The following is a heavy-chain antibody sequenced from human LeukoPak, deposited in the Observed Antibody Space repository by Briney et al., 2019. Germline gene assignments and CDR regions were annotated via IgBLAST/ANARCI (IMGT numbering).Heavy chain of an antibody. D-gene: IGHD2-21*02. CDR1: GFTFSDYY. V-gene: IGHV3-11*06. CDR3: ARARGVVTANRGFDY. Sequence: GGSLRLSCAASGFTFSDYYMSWIRQAPGKGLEWISYISSTSSFTKYADSVKGRFTISRDNAKNSLYLQMNSLRDEDTAVYYCARARGVVTANRGFDYWGQGTLVTVSS. J-gene: IGHJ4*02. CDR2: ISSTSSFT.